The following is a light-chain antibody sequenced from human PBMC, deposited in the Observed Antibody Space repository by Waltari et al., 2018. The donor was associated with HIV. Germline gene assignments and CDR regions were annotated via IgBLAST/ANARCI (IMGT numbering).Light chain of an antibody. Sequence: QSALTQPASVSGSPGQSITISCTGTSSDVGSYNLVSWYQQHPGKAPKLMIYEGSKRPSGVSNRCSGSKSGNTASLTISGLQAEDEADYYCCSYAGSSTLYVFGTGTKVTVL. CDR1: SSDVGSYNL. V-gene: IGLV2-23*01. CDR2: EGS. CDR3: CSYAGSSTLYV. J-gene: IGLJ1*01.